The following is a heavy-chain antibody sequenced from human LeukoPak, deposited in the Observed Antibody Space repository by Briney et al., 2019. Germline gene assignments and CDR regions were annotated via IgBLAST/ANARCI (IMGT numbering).Heavy chain of an antibody. CDR1: GGAISSYY. CDR2: IYYSGST. CDR3: VRRLAVTGKYYFDY. J-gene: IGHJ4*02. Sequence: PSETLSLTCTVSGGAISSYYWSWIRQPPGKGLEWIGYIYYSGSTNYNPSLKSRVTISVDTSKNQFSLKLSSVTAADTAVYYCVRRLAVTGKYYFDYWGQGTLVTVSS. D-gene: IGHD6-19*01. V-gene: IGHV4-59*08.